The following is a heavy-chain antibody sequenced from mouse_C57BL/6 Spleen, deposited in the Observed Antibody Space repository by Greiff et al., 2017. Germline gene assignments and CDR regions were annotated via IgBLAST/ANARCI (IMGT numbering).Heavy chain of an antibody. CDR1: GFTFSSYT. CDR3: ARHPIYYDYVQAWFAY. D-gene: IGHD2-4*01. J-gene: IGHJ3*01. Sequence: EVQGVESGGGLVKPGGSLKLSCAASGFTFSSYTMSWVRQTPEKRLEWVATISGGGGNTYYPDSVKGRFTISRDNAKNTLYLQMSSLRSEDTALYYCARHPIYYDYVQAWFAYWGQGTLVTVSA. CDR2: ISGGGGNT. V-gene: IGHV5-9*01.